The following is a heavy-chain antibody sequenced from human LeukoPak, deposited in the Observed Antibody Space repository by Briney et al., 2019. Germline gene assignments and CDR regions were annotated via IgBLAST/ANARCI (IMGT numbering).Heavy chain of an antibody. D-gene: IGHD4-17*01. CDR1: GFTFSSYG. Sequence: PGGSLRLSCVASGFTFSSYGMHWVRQAPGKGLEWVAFIRYDGSNKYYADSVKGRFTISRDNSKNTLYLQMNSLRAEDTAVYYCAKVLYGDYYFDYWGQGTLVTVSS. CDR2: IRYDGSNK. V-gene: IGHV3-30*02. J-gene: IGHJ4*02. CDR3: AKVLYGDYYFDY.